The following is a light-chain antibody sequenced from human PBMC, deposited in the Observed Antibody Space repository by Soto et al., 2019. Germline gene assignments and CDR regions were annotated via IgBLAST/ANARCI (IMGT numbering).Light chain of an antibody. CDR2: KAS. CDR3: QQYTSYSPYT. CDR1: QNINSW. J-gene: IGKJ2*01. V-gene: IGKV1-5*03. Sequence: DIQMTQSPSTLSASVGDRVTVTCRASQNINSWLAWYQQKPGKAPKLLIYKASTLESGVPSRYSGSGYGTDFTLTINSLQPDDFATYYCQQYTSYSPYTFGQGTKLEI.